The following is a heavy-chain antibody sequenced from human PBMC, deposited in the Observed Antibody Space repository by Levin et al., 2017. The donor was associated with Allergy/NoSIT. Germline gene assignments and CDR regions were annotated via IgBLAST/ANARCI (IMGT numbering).Heavy chain of an antibody. V-gene: IGHV2-70*11. CDR1: GFSLSTSGMS. CDR2: IDWDDDK. CDR3: ARIQGVSSWSPLGALEYYYYMDV. J-gene: IGHJ6*03. D-gene: IGHD6-13*01. Sequence: RVSGPTLVKPTQTLTLTCTFSGFSLSTSGMSVSWIRQPPGKALEWLARIDWDDDKYYSTSLKTRLTISKDTSKNQVVLTMTNMDPVDTATYYCARIQGVSSWSPLGALEYYYYMDVWGKGTTVTVSS.